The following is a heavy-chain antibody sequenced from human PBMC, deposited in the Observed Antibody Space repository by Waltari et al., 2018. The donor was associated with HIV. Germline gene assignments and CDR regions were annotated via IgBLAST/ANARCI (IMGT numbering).Heavy chain of an antibody. Sequence: QVQLQESGPGLVKPSETLSLTCTVSGGSISSYYWSWIRQPPGKGLEWIGYIYYSGSTNYNPSLKSRVTISVDTSKNQFSLKLSSVTAADTAVYYCARLPYSSSWGGDYYYYGMDVWGQGTTVTVSS. J-gene: IGHJ6*02. CDR3: ARLPYSSSWGGDYYYYGMDV. V-gene: IGHV4-59*08. CDR2: IYYSGST. CDR1: GGSISSYY. D-gene: IGHD6-13*01.